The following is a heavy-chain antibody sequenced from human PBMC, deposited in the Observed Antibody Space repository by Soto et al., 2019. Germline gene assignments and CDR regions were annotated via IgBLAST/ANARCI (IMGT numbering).Heavy chain of an antibody. V-gene: IGHV1-69*13. CDR2: IIPIFGTA. D-gene: IGHD3-10*01. Sequence: GASVKVSCKASGGSFSSYAISWVRQAPGQGLEWMGGIIPIFGTANYAQKFQGRVTITADESTSTAYMELSSLRSEDTAVYYCARDGVRGVINWFDPWGQGTLVTVSS. J-gene: IGHJ5*02. CDR1: GGSFSSYA. CDR3: ARDGVRGVINWFDP.